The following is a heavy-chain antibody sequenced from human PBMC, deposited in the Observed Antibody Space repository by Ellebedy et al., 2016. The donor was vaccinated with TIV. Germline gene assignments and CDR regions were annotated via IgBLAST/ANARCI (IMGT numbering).Heavy chain of an antibody. Sequence: GEFLKISCAASGFTVSSNYMNWVRQAPGKGLEWVSVIYSGADGGDTYYADSVQGRFTISRDNSTNTLYLQMNSLRAEDTAVYYCARDAADSGGKFDYWGQGALVTVSS. D-gene: IGHD4-23*01. CDR3: ARDAADSGGKFDY. CDR1: GFTVSSNY. J-gene: IGHJ4*02. V-gene: IGHV3-53*01. CDR2: IYSGADGGDT.